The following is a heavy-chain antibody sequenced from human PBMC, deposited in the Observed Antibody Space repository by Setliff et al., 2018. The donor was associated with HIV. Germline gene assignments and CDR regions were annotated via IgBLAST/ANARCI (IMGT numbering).Heavy chain of an antibody. CDR1: GGSISSYC. D-gene: IGHD5-18*01. CDR2: IFSSGST. V-gene: IGHV4-59*01. J-gene: IGHJ5*02. Sequence: ETLSLTCTVSGGSISSYCWNWIRQSPGRGLEWIGFIFSSGSTKYNPSLQSRVTMSIDTSKNQFSLKLTSVTAADTAVYYCARDGRYSFGYNWFDPWGQGTLVTVFS. CDR3: ARDGRYSFGYNWFDP.